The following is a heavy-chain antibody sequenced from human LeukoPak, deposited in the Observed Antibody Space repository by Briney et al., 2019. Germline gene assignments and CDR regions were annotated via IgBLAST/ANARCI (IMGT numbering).Heavy chain of an antibody. J-gene: IGHJ2*01. Sequence: GGSLRLSCAASGFTVSSNYMSWVRQAPGKGLEWVSVIYSGGSTYYADSVQGRFTISRDNSKNTLYLQMNSLRAEDTAVYYCARDQVVVGYFDLWGRGTLVTVSS. D-gene: IGHD3-22*01. CDR2: IYSGGST. CDR1: GFTVSSNY. V-gene: IGHV3-66*01. CDR3: ARDQVVVGYFDL.